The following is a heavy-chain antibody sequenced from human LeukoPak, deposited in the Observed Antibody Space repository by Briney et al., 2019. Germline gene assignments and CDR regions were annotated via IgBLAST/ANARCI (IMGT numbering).Heavy chain of an antibody. V-gene: IGHV3-33*08. CDR2: IWYDGSNK. J-gene: IGHJ4*02. CDR3: ARDRPVGDAFDY. Sequence: PGGSLRLSCAASGFTFSSYAMHWVRQAPGKGLEWVAVIWYDGSNKYYADSVKGRFTISRDNSKNTLYPQMNSLRAEDTAVYYCARDRPVGDAFDYWGQGTLVTVSS. D-gene: IGHD1-26*01. CDR1: GFTFSSYA.